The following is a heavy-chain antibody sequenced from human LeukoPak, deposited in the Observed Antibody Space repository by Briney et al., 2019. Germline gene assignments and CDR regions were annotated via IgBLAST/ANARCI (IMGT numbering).Heavy chain of an antibody. Sequence: GGSLRLSCAASGFTFSSYAMSGVRQAPGKGLEWVSAISGSGGSTYSADSVKGRFTISRDNSKNTLYLQMNSLRAEDTAVYYCAKDMHSSSWFTDDAFDIWGQGTMVTVSS. V-gene: IGHV3-23*01. D-gene: IGHD6-13*01. CDR3: AKDMHSSSWFTDDAFDI. CDR2: ISGSGGST. J-gene: IGHJ3*02. CDR1: GFTFSSYA.